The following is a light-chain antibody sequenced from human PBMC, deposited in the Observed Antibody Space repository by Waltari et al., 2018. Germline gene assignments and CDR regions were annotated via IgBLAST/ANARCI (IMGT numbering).Light chain of an antibody. CDR1: SSNNGSNA. J-gene: IGLJ2*01. Sequence: QSLLTHPPSASETPGQRIPISWSGSSSNNGSNAVNWYQQFPRPTPKRFIYNKKQRPAGVPDLFSGSKSGTSASLAISGLQSEDEADYYCAAWDDSLNGLVFGGGTKLTVL. V-gene: IGLV1-44*01. CDR3: AAWDDSLNGLV. CDR2: NKK.